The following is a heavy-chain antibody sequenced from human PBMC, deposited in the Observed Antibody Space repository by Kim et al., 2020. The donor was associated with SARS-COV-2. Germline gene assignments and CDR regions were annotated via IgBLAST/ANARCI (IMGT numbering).Heavy chain of an antibody. V-gene: IGHV3-23*01. J-gene: IGHJ4*02. CDR2: ISGSGGST. CDR1: GFTFSSYA. CDR3: AKALPGRFLEWLHIPVFDY. Sequence: GGSLRLSCAASGFTFSSYAMSWVRQAPGKGLEWVSAISGSGGSTYYADSVKGRFTISRDNSKNTLYLQMNSLRAEDTAVYYCAKALPGRFLEWLHIPVFDYWGQGTLVTVSS. D-gene: IGHD3-3*01.